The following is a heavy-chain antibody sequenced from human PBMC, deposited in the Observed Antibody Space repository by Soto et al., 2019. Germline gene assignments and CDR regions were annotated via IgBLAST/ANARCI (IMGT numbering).Heavy chain of an antibody. CDR3: TTILSPFYDILTGYYPAPGFDL. J-gene: IGHJ2*01. D-gene: IGHD3-9*01. V-gene: IGHV3-15*01. CDR1: GFTFSNAW. Sequence: GGSLRLSCAASGFTFSNAWMSWVRQAPGKGLEWVGRIKSKTDGGTTDYAAPVKGRFTISRDDSKNTLYLQMNSLKTEDTAVYYCTTILSPFYDILTGYYPAPGFDLWGRGTLVTVSS. CDR2: IKSKTDGGTT.